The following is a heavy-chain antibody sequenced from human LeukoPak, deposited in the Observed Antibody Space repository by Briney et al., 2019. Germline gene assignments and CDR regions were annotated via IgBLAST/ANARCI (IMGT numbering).Heavy chain of an antibody. CDR1: GITFSNYA. V-gene: IGHV3-23*01. D-gene: IGHD5-18*01. J-gene: IGHJ4*02. CDR3: AGRVTGYSSGYVH. Sequence: GGSLRLSCVASGITFSNYAVSWIRQAPEKGLDWVSVISGSAHKIRYADSVKGRFTISRDNSENIVYLQMNNLRVEDTAVYYCAGRVTGYSSGYVHWGQGTLVTVSS. CDR2: ISGSAHKI.